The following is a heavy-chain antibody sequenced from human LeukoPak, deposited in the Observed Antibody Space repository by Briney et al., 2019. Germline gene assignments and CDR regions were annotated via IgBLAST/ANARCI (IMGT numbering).Heavy chain of an antibody. CDR3: ARDLVVASARYYYYYYGMDV. CDR1: GFTSSSYW. D-gene: IGHD2-2*01. J-gene: IGHJ6*02. Sequence: GGSLRLSCAASGFTSSSYWMHWVRQAPGKGLVWVSRINSDGSSTSYADSVKGRFTISRDNAKNTLYLQMNSLRAEDTAVYYCARDLVVASARYYYYYYGMDVRGQGTTVTVSS. V-gene: IGHV3-74*01. CDR2: INSDGSST.